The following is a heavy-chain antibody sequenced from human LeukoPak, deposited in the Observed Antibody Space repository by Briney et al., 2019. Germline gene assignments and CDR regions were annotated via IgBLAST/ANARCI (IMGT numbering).Heavy chain of an antibody. CDR2: INPNSGGT. Sequence: ASVKVSCKASGYTFTSYDINWVRQATGQGLEWMGWINPNSGGTNYAQKFQGRVTMTRDTSISTAYMELSRLRSDDTAVYYCARVLVVPAAMRVHYYYMDVWGKGTTVTVSS. CDR1: GYTFTSYD. V-gene: IGHV1-2*02. CDR3: ARVLVVPAAMRVHYYYMDV. D-gene: IGHD2-2*01. J-gene: IGHJ6*03.